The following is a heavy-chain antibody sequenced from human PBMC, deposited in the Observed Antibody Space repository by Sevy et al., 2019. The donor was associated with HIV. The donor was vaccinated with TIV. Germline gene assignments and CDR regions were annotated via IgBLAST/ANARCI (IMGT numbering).Heavy chain of an antibody. J-gene: IGHJ4*02. CDR2: IYYSGST. CDR3: ARQARYSSLDY. Sequence: SETLSLTCTVSGGSISSYYWSWIRQPPGKGLEWIGSIYYSGSTNYNPSLKSRVTISVDTSKNQFSLKLSSVTAADTAVYYCARQARYSSLDYWGQGTLVTVSS. D-gene: IGHD6-13*01. CDR1: GGSISSYY. V-gene: IGHV4-59*08.